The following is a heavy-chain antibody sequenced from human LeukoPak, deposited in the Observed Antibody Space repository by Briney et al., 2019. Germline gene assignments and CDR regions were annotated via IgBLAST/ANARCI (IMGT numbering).Heavy chain of an antibody. D-gene: IGHD3-22*01. CDR3: ARDDGDSSGYYYGH. CDR1: GFTFSDYY. Sequence: GGSVRLSCAASGFTFSDYYMSWIRQAPGKGLEWVSYISSSGSTIYYSDSVKGRFTISRDNAKNSLYLRMNSLRAEDTAVYYCARDDGDSSGYYYGHWGQGTLVTVSS. J-gene: IGHJ4*02. V-gene: IGHV3-11*04. CDR2: ISSSGSTI.